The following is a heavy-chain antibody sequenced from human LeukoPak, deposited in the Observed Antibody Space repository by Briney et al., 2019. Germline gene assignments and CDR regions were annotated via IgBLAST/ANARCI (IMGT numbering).Heavy chain of an antibody. CDR3: ARSAVGTDY. CDR1: GVNFNVYS. J-gene: IGHJ4*02. Sequence: TGGSPRLSCAASGVNFNVYSRSWVRQAPGKGLEWVASITSGRSYIFYADSVKGRFTISRDNARTSAYLQMNSLRAEDTAVYYCARSAVGTDYWGQGPLVTVSS. CDR2: ITSGRSYI. D-gene: IGHD6-13*01. V-gene: IGHV3-21*01.